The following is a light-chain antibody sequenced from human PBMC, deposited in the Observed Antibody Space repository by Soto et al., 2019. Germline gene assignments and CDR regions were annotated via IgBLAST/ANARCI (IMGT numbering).Light chain of an antibody. CDR2: GAS. CDR1: QSVSSSY. J-gene: IGKJ1*01. Sequence: EIVLTQSPGTLSFSPGERATLSCRASQSVSSSYLAWYQQKPGQAPRLLIYGASSRATGIPDRFSGSGSGTDFTLTISRLESEDFAVYYCQQYGSSPGTFGQGTKVEIK. CDR3: QQYGSSPGT. V-gene: IGKV3-20*01.